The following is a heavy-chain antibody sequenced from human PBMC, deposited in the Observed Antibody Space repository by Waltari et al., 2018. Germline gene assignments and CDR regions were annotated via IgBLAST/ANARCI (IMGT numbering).Heavy chain of an antibody. CDR2: IKQDGREK. Sequence: EVQLVESGGGLVQPGGSLRLSCAASGFTFSSYWMSWVRQAPGKGLEWVANIKQDGREKFSVDSVKGRFTISRDNAKNSLYLQMNSLRAEDTAVYYCASQDYYDLGGFDYWGQGTLVTVSS. CDR3: ASQDYYDLGGFDY. J-gene: IGHJ4*02. CDR1: GFTFSSYW. D-gene: IGHD3-22*01. V-gene: IGHV3-7*01.